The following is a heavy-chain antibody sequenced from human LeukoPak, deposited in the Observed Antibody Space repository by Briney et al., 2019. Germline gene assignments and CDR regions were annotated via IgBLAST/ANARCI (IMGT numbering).Heavy chain of an antibody. D-gene: IGHD5-12*01. CDR1: GGSVSSGSYY. J-gene: IGHJ4*02. V-gene: IGHV4-30-4*08. CDR2: IYYSGST. CDR3: ARGFYSGYDFDLIY. Sequence: SETLSLTCTVSGGSVSSGSYYWSWIRQPPGKGLEWIGYIYYSGSTYYNPSLKSRVTISVDTSKNQFSLKLSSVTAADTAVYYCARGFYSGYDFDLIYWGQGTLVTVSS.